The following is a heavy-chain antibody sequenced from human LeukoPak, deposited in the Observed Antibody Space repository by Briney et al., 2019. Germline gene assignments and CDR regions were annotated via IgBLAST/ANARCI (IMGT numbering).Heavy chain of an antibody. CDR2: NSGSGGTS. CDR3: ARDWVAGRPFDY. CDR1: GFTFTSYA. Sequence: GGSLRLSCVASGFTFTSYAMSWVRQAPGKGLEWVSVNSGSGGTSYYADSVKGRLTISRDNSKHPTYLQMNSLRGEETAVYYCARDWVAGRPFDYWGQGTLVTVSS. V-gene: IGHV3-23*01. J-gene: IGHJ4*02. D-gene: IGHD2-15*01.